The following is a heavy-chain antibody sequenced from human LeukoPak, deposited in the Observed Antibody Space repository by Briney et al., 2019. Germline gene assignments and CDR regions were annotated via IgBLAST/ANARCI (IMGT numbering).Heavy chain of an antibody. CDR2: INHGGSEK. Sequence: GGSLRLSCAASGFIVSSNYMSWVRQAPGKGLEWVANINHGGSEKYYGDSVKGRFTISRDNAKNPLYLQMNSLRAEDAAVYYCTRENWYLDYWGRGNLVTVSS. CDR1: GFIVSSNY. J-gene: IGHJ4*02. CDR3: TRENWYLDY. V-gene: IGHV3-7*01.